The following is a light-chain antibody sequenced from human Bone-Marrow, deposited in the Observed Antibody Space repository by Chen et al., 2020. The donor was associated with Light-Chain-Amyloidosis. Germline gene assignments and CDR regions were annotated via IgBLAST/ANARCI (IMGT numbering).Light chain of an antibody. V-gene: IGLV3-25*03. CDR2: RDT. CDR1: DLPTKY. Sequence: SYELTQLPSVSVSPGQTARITCSGDDLPTKYAYWYQQKPGQAPVLVIHRDTERPSGISERFSGSSSETTATLTISGVQTEDEADYHCQSADSSGTYEVIFGGGTKLTVL. CDR3: QSADSSGTYEVI. J-gene: IGLJ2*01.